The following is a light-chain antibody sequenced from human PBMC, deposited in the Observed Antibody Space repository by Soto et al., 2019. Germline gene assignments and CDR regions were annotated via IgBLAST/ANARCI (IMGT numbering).Light chain of an antibody. CDR3: QSYDSSLSSWV. V-gene: IGLV1-40*01. CDR1: SSNIGAGYD. J-gene: IGLJ3*02. Sequence: QAVVTQPPSVSGVPGQRVTISCTGSSSNIGAGYDVHWYQQLPGTAPKLLIYGNTNRPSGVPDRFSGSKSGTSASLAITGLQAEDEADYYCQSYDSSLSSWVFGGGTKLTVL. CDR2: GNT.